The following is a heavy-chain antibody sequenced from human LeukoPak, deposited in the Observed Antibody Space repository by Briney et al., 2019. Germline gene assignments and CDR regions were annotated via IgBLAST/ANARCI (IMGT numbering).Heavy chain of an antibody. CDR1: GFTFSSYW. J-gene: IGHJ4*02. CDR2: INQDGSRE. D-gene: IGHD5-12*01. Sequence: QSGGSLRLSCAASGFTFSSYWMTWVRQAPGKGLEWVAHINQDGSREYYMDSVKARFTISRDNAKNSLSLQMNSLTAEDTAVYYCVRDGGVSGYDLLDYWGQGTLVTVSS. V-gene: IGHV3-7*01. CDR3: VRDGGVSGYDLLDY.